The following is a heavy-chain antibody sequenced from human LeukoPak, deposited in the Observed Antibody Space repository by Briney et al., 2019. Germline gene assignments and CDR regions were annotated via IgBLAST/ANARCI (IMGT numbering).Heavy chain of an antibody. Sequence: ASVKVSCTASGYTFTGYYMHWVRQAPGQGLEWMGRINPNSGGTNYAQKFQGRVTMTRDTSISTAYMELSRLRSDDTAVYYCARARYYDSSGYFDYWGQGTLVTVSS. V-gene: IGHV1-2*06. D-gene: IGHD3-22*01. J-gene: IGHJ4*02. CDR3: ARARYYDSSGYFDY. CDR2: INPNSGGT. CDR1: GYTFTGYY.